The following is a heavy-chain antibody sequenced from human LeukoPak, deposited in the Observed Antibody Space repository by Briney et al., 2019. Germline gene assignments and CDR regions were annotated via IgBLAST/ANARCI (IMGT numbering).Heavy chain of an antibody. J-gene: IGHJ3*02. V-gene: IGHV3-30*02. CDR3: AKGHAYYYDSSGYPDAFDI. CDR2: IRYDGSNK. CDR1: GFTFSSYG. Sequence: GGSLRLSCAASGFTFSSYGMHWVRQAPGKELEWVAFIRYDGSNKYYADSVRGRFTISRDKSKNTLYLQMNSLRAEDTAVYYCAKGHAYYYDSSGYPDAFDIWGQGTMVTVSS. D-gene: IGHD3-22*01.